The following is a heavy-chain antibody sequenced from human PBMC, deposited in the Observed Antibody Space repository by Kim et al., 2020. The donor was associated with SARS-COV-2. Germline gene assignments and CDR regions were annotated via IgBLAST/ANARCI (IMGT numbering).Heavy chain of an antibody. Sequence: MYYADSVKGRFTISRDNAKNSLYLQMNSLRVEDTAVYYCARSNGDYPFDYWGQGTLVTVSS. J-gene: IGHJ4*02. V-gene: IGHV3-21*01. D-gene: IGHD4-17*01. CDR3: ARSNGDYPFDY. CDR2: M.